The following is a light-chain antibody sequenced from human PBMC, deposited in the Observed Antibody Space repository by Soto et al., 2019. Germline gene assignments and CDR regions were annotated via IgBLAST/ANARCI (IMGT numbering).Light chain of an antibody. CDR2: GAS. J-gene: IGKJ5*01. CDR3: QQYNNWPPIT. CDR1: QSVSGSY. Sequence: ENVLTQSPGTLSLSPGERATLSCRASQSVSGSYLAWYQQKPGQAPRLLIYGASSRATGIPDRFSGSGSGTDFTLTISGLEPEDFAVYYCQQYNNWPPITFGQGTRLEIK. V-gene: IGKV3-20*01.